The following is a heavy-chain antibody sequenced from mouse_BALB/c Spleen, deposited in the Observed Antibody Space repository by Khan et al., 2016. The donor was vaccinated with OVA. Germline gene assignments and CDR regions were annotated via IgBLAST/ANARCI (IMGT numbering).Heavy chain of an antibody. V-gene: IGHV1-9*01. CDR3: KRTGNDRDDFDY. D-gene: IGHD2-2*01. J-gene: IGHJ2*01. Sequence: VQLQESGAELMKPGASVKISCKATGYTFSSYWIEWVKQRPGHGLEWIGEILPGSGSTNYTEKFKGKATFTADTSSNTAYMQLNSLTSEDSAVYDCKRTGNDRDDFDYWGQGTTLTVSS. CDR1: GYTFSSYW. CDR2: ILPGSGST.